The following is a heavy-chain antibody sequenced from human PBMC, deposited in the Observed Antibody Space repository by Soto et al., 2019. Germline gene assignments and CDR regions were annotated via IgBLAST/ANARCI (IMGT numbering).Heavy chain of an antibody. J-gene: IGHJ6*02. CDR1: GGSITDYY. V-gene: IGHV4-59*08. D-gene: IGHD3-10*01. CDR2: SHHGWGS. Sequence: QVQLQESGPGLVKSSETLSLTCTVSGGSITDYYWSWIRLPPGKGLEWVGYSHHGWGSDYNPSLRSRVTMSLDTSKKQLSLKLTSVTSADTAVYYCARHGFGALHGLVGVWGQGTTVIVSS. CDR3: ARHGFGALHGLVGV.